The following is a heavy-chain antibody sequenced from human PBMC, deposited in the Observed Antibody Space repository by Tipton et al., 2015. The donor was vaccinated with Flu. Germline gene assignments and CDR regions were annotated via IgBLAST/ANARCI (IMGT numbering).Heavy chain of an antibody. CDR1: GYSFTSYW. V-gene: IGHV5-51*01. Sequence: QSGPEVKKPGESLKISCKGSGYSFTSYWIGWVRQMHGKGLEWMGIIYTGDSDTRYSPSYQGQVTISADKSINTAYLQWSSLKTSDTAMYYCARHWHQEDAFVIWSQGTMVTVSS. J-gene: IGHJ3*02. CDR3: ARHWHQEDAFVI. CDR2: IYTGDSDT.